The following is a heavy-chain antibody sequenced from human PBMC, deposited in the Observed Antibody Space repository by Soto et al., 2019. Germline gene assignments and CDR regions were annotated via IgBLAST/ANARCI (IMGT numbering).Heavy chain of an antibody. CDR2: IYWDDDK. D-gene: IGHD4-17*01. V-gene: IGHV2-5*02. J-gene: IGHJ5*02. Sequence: QITLKESGPTLVKPTQTLTPTCTFSGFSLTTSGLGVGWIRQPPGKALEWLGFIYWDDDKRYSPSLKSRLTITKDTSKNQVVLTMTNVDPVDTATYYCAHRTVTGDRWFDPWGQGTLVTVSS. CDR1: GFSLTTSGLG. CDR3: AHRTVTGDRWFDP.